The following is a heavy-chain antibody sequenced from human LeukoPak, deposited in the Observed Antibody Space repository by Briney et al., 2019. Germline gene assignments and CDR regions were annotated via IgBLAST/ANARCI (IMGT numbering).Heavy chain of an antibody. V-gene: IGHV4-61*02. CDR2: IYTSGST. CDR1: GGSISSGSYY. J-gene: IGHJ3*02. Sequence: SQTLSLTCTVAGGSISSGSYYWSWIRQPAGKGLGWIGRIYTSGSTNYNPSLKSRVTISVDTSKNQFSLKLSSVTAADTAVYYCARALVYNYYDRGDGAFDIWGQGTMVTVSS. CDR3: ARALVYNYYDRGDGAFDI. D-gene: IGHD3-22*01.